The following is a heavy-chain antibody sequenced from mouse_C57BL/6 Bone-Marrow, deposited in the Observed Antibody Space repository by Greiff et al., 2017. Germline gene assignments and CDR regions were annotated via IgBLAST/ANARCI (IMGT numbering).Heavy chain of an antibody. CDR2: IDPANGNT. Sequence: EVQLQQSVAELVRPGASVKLSCTASGFNIKNTYMHWVKQRPEQGLEWIGRIDPANGNTKYAPKFQGKATITADTSSNTAYLQLRSLTAEDTAIYYWARGDRSGPGAMDYWGQGTSVTVSS. V-gene: IGHV14-3*01. J-gene: IGHJ4*01. D-gene: IGHD3-2*02. CDR1: GFNIKNTY. CDR3: ARGDRSGPGAMDY.